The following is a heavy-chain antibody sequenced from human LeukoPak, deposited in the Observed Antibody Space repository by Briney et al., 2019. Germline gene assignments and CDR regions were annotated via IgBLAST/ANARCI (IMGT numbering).Heavy chain of an antibody. CDR1: RYTFTSCS. J-gene: IGHJ5*02. CDR3: LREGGVPPWT. D-gene: IGHD1-1*01. Sequence: GASVKVSGMASRYTFTSCSMHWVRPAPGQRLEWMGWINAVNGNTEYSQRFQGRVTITRDTSASTAYMELSSLGSEDTAMYFCLREGGVPPWTWGQGTLVTVSS. V-gene: IGHV1-3*01. CDR2: INAVNGNT.